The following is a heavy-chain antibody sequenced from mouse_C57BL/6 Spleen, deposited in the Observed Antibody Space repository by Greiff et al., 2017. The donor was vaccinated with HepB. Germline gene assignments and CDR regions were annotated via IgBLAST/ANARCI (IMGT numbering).Heavy chain of an antibody. D-gene: IGHD1-1*01. V-gene: IGHV2-5*01. CDR3: ATPYYYGSSSWYFDV. CDR2: IWRGGST. J-gene: IGHJ1*03. CDR1: GFSLTSYG. Sequence: QVQLKESGPGLVQPSQSLSITCTVSGFSLTSYGVHWVRQSPGKGLEWLGVIWRGGSTDYNAAFMSRLSITKDNSKSQVFFKMNSLQADDTAIYYCATPYYYGSSSWYFDVWGTGTTVTVSS.